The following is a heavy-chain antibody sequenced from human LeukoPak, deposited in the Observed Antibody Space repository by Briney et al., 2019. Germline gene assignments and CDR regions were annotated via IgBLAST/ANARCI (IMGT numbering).Heavy chain of an antibody. Sequence: PGGSLRLSCAASGFTFSSYAMSWVRQAPGKGREWVSAISGSGGSTYYADSVKGRFTISRDNSKNTLYLQMNSLRAEDTAVYYCTTELEGIVGATPIDYWGQGTLVTAPS. J-gene: IGHJ4*02. CDR1: GFTFSSYA. V-gene: IGHV3-23*01. CDR2: ISGSGGST. CDR3: TTELEGIVGATPIDY. D-gene: IGHD1-26*01.